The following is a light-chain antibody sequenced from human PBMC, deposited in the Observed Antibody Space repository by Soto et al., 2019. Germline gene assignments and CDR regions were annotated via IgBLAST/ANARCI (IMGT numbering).Light chain of an antibody. J-gene: IGKJ2*01. Sequence: EIVLTQSPATLSLSPGERATLSCRASQSVSSYLAWYQQKPGQAPRLLIYDASNRATGIPARFSGSGSGTAFTLTISSLEPKDFAVYYCQQRSNCPPYTFGQGTKLEIK. V-gene: IGKV3-11*01. CDR3: QQRSNCPPYT. CDR2: DAS. CDR1: QSVSSY.